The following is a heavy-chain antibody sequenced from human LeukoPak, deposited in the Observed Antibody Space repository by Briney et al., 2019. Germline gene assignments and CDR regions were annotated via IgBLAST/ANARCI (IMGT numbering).Heavy chain of an antibody. J-gene: IGHJ4*02. CDR2: TYYRSRWFN. D-gene: IGHD6-19*01. V-gene: IGHV6-1*01. CDR3: ARAPHGSGCDF. Sequence: SQTLSLTCAISGDSVSSTSATWIWIRQSPSRGLEWLGRTYYRSRWFNDYALSLQGRISVSADTSKNQFSLQLNSVTPEDTALYYCARAPHGSGCDFWGQGTLVSVPS. CDR1: GDSVSSTSAT.